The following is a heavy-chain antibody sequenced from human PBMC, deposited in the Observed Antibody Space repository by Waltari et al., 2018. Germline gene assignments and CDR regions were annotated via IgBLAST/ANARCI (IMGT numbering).Heavy chain of an antibody. V-gene: IGHV4-38-2*01. D-gene: IGHD4-4*01. CDR3: ARHARIQSPYYGMDV. Sequence: QVQLQESGPGLVEPSGTLSLTRALSGDSIARGYYWCSSRQTPGTGLAWLGSIPYSGSTYYNPSLKSRVTISVDTSKNQFSLKLSSVTAADTAVYYCARHARIQSPYYGMDVWGQGTTVTVSS. CDR2: IPYSGST. J-gene: IGHJ6*02. CDR1: GDSIARGYY.